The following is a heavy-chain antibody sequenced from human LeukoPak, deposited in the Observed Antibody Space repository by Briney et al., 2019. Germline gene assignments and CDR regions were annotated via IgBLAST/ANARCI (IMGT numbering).Heavy chain of an antibody. V-gene: IGHV1-46*01. CDR2: INPSGGST. Sequence: ASVKVSCKASGYTFTSYYMHWVRQAPGQGLEWMGIINPSGGSTSYAQKFQGRVTMTRDTSTSIVYMELSSLRSEDTAVYYCARKLVVGAFDIWGQGTMVTVSS. J-gene: IGHJ3*02. CDR3: ARKLVVGAFDI. D-gene: IGHD2-15*01. CDR1: GYTFTSYY.